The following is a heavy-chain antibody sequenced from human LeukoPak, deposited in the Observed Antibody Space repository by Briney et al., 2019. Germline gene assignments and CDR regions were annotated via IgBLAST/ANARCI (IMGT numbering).Heavy chain of an antibody. CDR3: ARADWNDGEIDY. Sequence: ASVKVSCKASGYTFTGYYMHWVRQAPGQGLEWMGWINPNSGGTNYAQKFQGRVTMTRDTSISTAYMELGRLRSDDTAVYYCARADWNDGEIDYWGQGTLVTVSS. D-gene: IGHD1-1*01. CDR2: INPNSGGT. V-gene: IGHV1-2*02. CDR1: GYTFTGYY. J-gene: IGHJ4*02.